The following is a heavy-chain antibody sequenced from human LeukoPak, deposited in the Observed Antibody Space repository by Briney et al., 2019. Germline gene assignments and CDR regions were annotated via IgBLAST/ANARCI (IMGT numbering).Heavy chain of an antibody. J-gene: IGHJ4*02. V-gene: IGHV3-48*04. D-gene: IGHD3-22*01. Sequence: GGSLRLSCAASGFTFSSYSMNWVRQAPGKGLEWVSYISSSSSTIYYADSVKGRFTISRDNAKNSLYLQMNSLRAEDTAVYYCTTDAVVVNDSPTFFDYWGQGTLVTVSS. CDR1: GFTFSSYS. CDR3: TTDAVVVNDSPTFFDY. CDR2: ISSSSSTI.